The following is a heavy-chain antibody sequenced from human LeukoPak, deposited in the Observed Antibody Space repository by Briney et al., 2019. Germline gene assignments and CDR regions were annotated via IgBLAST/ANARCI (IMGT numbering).Heavy chain of an antibody. Sequence: ASVKVSCKASGYTFTSYDINWVRQASGQGLEWMGWVNPNSGNTDYAQKFQGRVTFTRDTSITTAYMELSSLRSDDTAVYYCARAPHRNLLLNYDYVFDYWGQGTLVTVSS. CDR2: VNPNSGNT. V-gene: IGHV1-8*03. D-gene: IGHD3-16*01. CDR1: GYTFTSYD. CDR3: ARAPHRNLLLNYDYVFDY. J-gene: IGHJ4*02.